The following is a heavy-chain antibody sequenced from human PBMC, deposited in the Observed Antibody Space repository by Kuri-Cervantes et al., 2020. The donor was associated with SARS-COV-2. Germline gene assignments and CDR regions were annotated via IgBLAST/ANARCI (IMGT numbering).Heavy chain of an antibody. CDR3: AKDLGIVVVISASIDY. CDR1: GFTFSSYA. Sequence: GESLKISCAASGFTFSSYAMHWVRQAPGKGLEWVAVISYDGSNKYYADSVKGRFTISRDNSKNTLYLRMNSLRAEDTAVYYCAKDLGIVVVISASIDYWGQGTLVTVSS. D-gene: IGHD3-22*01. CDR2: ISYDGSNK. V-gene: IGHV3-30-3*01. J-gene: IGHJ4*02.